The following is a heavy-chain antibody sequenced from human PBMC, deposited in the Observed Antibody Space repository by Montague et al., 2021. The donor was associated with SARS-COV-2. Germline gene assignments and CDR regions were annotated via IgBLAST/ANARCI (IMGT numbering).Heavy chain of an antibody. Sequence: SLRLSCAVSDFTFSSYEMNWVRQAPGKGLEWVSYISSGGRAIYYADSVKGRFTLSRDNAKNSLSLQMNSLRAEDTAVYYCAREGSSRHGMDVWGHGTTVTVSS. D-gene: IGHD6-13*01. J-gene: IGHJ6*02. CDR1: DFTFSSYE. CDR2: ISSGGRAI. CDR3: AREGSSRHGMDV. V-gene: IGHV3-48*03.